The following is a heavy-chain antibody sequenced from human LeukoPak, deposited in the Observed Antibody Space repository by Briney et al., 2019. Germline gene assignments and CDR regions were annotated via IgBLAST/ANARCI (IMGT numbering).Heavy chain of an antibody. D-gene: IGHD3-16*01. CDR3: GKVYNRGGGYGLGGGGFDY. V-gene: IGHV3-9*01. CDR2: ISWNSGSI. Sequence: GGSLRLSCAASGFTFDDYAMHWVRQAPGKGLEWVSGISWNSGSIGYADSVKGRFTISRDNAKNSLYLQMNSLRAEDTALYYCGKVYNRGGGYGLGGGGFDYWGQGTLVTVSS. CDR1: GFTFDDYA. J-gene: IGHJ4*02.